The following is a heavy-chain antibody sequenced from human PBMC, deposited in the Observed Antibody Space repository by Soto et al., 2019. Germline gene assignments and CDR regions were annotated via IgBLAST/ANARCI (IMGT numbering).Heavy chain of an antibody. CDR3: AREDPIAVAGFDY. CDR2: INPNSGGT. J-gene: IGHJ4*02. V-gene: IGHV1-2*02. D-gene: IGHD6-19*01. Sequence: ASVEVSCKASGYTFTGYAMHWVRQAPGQGLEWMGWINPNSGGTNYAQKVQGRVTMTRDTSISTAYMELSRLRSDDTAVYYCAREDPIAVAGFDYWGQGTLVTVSS. CDR1: GYTFTGYA.